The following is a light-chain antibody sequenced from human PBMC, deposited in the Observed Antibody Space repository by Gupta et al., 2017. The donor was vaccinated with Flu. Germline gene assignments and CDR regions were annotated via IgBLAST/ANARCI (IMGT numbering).Light chain of an antibody. CDR1: HSVGSK. CDR3: HQYNNWPYT. V-gene: IGKV3-15*01. CDR2: GAS. J-gene: IGKJ2*01. Sequence: EIVMTQSPAPLSVSPGERATLSCRASHSVGSKLAWYQQKPGQAPMLLTYGASARAIGIPPRFSGSGSGTVFTLTISSLQPEDFAVYYCHQYNNWPYTFGQGTKLEIK.